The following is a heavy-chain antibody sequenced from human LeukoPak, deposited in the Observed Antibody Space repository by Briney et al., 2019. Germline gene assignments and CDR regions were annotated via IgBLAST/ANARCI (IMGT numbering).Heavy chain of an antibody. V-gene: IGHV3-74*01. J-gene: IGHJ3*02. CDR3: ARDEDWSGYYGAFDI. CDR1: GFTFSSYW. Sequence: QPGGSLRLSCAASGFTFSSYWMHWVRHAPGKGLMWVSRINSDGSSTNYADSVKGRFTISRDNAKNTLYLQMNSLRAEDTAVYYCARDEDWSGYYGAFDIWGQGTMVTVSS. CDR2: INSDGSST. D-gene: IGHD3-3*01.